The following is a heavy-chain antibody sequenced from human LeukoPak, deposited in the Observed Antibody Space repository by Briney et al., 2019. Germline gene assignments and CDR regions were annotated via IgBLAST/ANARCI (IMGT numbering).Heavy chain of an antibody. V-gene: IGHV3-21*01. CDR2: IDGSSRYI. Sequence: KPGGSLRLACVASGFTLSGYTINWVRQAPGEELEWVSSIDGSSRYIYYADSVRGRFTISRDNAKNSLHLQMNSLRVEDTGVYFCARDMAGRSRPPFDYWGQGTLVTVSS. CDR1: GFTLSGYT. J-gene: IGHJ4*02. D-gene: IGHD6-19*01. CDR3: ARDMAGRSRPPFDY.